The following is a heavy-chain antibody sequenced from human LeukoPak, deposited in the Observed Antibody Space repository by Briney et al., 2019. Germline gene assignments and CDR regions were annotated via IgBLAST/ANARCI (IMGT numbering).Heavy chain of an antibody. Sequence: GGSLRLSCAASGFTFSSYWMSWVRQAPGKGLEWVANIKQDGSEKYYVDSVKGRFTISRDNAKNSLYLQMNSLRAEDTAVYYCARISALYADYLPNAFDYWGQGTLVTVSS. D-gene: IGHD4-17*01. CDR2: IKQDGSEK. CDR1: GFTFSSYW. V-gene: IGHV3-7*01. J-gene: IGHJ4*02. CDR3: ARISALYADYLPNAFDY.